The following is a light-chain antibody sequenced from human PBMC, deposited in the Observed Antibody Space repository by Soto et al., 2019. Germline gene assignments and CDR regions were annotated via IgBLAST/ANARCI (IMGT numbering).Light chain of an antibody. CDR1: QSVSNN. J-gene: IGKJ5*01. CDR3: QQYNNWPPIT. CDR2: YAS. V-gene: IGKV3-15*01. Sequence: EIMMTQSPATLSVSPGVRATLSCRASQSVSNNLAWYQQKPGQAPRLLIYYASTRATGIPARFSGSGSGTEFTRTISSLQSEDFALYYCQQYNNWPPITFGQGTRLEIK.